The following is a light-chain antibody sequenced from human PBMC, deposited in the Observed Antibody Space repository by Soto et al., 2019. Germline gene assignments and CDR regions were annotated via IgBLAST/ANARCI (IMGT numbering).Light chain of an antibody. CDR2: GAS. J-gene: IGKJ1*01. Sequence: EVVMTQSPATLSVSPGDRATLSCRASQSVSSNLAWYQQKPGQAPRLLIYGASTMATGIPARFSGSGSGTEFSLFISSLQYEDFAVYYCQQYNNWPPWTFGQGTKVEIK. V-gene: IGKV3-15*01. CDR3: QQYNNWPPWT. CDR1: QSVSSN.